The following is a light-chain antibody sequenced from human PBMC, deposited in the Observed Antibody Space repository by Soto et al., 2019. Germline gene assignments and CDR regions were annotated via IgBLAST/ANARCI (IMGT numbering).Light chain of an antibody. J-gene: IGKJ2*01. Sequence: ELVLTQSPGTLSLSPGERATLSCGASQSVKSTYLAWYQKKSGQAPRLLIYGASSRATGIPDRFSGSGSGTDFTLTISRLEAEDFAVYYCQHYGSSPANTFGQGTKVDIK. CDR3: QHYGSSPANT. CDR2: GAS. V-gene: IGKV3-20*01. CDR1: QSVKSTY.